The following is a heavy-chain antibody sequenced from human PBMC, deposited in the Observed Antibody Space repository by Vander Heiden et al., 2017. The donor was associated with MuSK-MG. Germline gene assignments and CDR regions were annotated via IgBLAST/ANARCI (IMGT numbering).Heavy chain of an antibody. J-gene: IGHJ3*02. Sequence: QVQLVQSGAEVKKPGASVQVSCKASGYTFTSYAMHWVRQAPGQRLEWMGWINAGNGNTKYSQKFQGRVTITRDTSASTAYMELSSLRSEDTAVYYCARDLYSSGWYLHDAFDIWGQGTMVTVSS. D-gene: IGHD6-19*01. CDR1: GYTFTSYA. CDR2: INAGNGNT. V-gene: IGHV1-3*01. CDR3: ARDLYSSGWYLHDAFDI.